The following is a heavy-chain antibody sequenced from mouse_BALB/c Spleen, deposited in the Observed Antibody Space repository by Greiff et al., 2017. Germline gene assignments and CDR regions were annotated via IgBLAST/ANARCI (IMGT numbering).Heavy chain of an antibody. J-gene: IGHJ1*01. CDR1: GFSLTSYG. CDR3: ARRDYYGSDWYFDV. CDR2: IWSGGST. D-gene: IGHD1-1*01. V-gene: IGHV2-2*02. Sequence: QVQLQQSGPGLVQPSQSLSITCTVSGFSLTSYGVHWVRQSPGKGLEWLGVIWSGGSTDYNAAFISRLSISKDNSKSQVFFKMNSLQANDTAIYYCARRDYYGSDWYFDVWGAGTTVTVSS.